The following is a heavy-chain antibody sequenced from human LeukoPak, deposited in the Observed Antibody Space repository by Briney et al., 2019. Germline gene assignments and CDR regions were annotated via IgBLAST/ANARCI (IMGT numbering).Heavy chain of an antibody. J-gene: IGHJ3*02. CDR2: IIPILGIA. D-gene: IGHD3-16*01. Sequence: GASVKVSCKASGYTFTSYYMHWVRQAPGQGLEWMGRIIPILGIANYAQKFQGRVTITADKSTSTAYMELSSLRSEDTAVYYCARDLLTQHDLGENAFDIWGQGTMVTVSS. V-gene: IGHV1-69*04. CDR1: GYTFTSYY. CDR3: ARDLLTQHDLGENAFDI.